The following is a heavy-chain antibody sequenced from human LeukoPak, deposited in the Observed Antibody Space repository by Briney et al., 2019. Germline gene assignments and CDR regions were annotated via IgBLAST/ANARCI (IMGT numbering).Heavy chain of an antibody. D-gene: IGHD3-3*01. J-gene: IGHJ4*02. CDR2: ISGSGGST. CDR3: AKDAPKYDFWSGPSDY. Sequence: GGSLRLSCAASGFTFSSYAMSWVRQAPGNGLEWVSAISGSGGSTYYADSVKGRFTISRDNSKNTLYLQMNSLRAEDTAVYYCAKDAPKYDFWSGPSDYWGQGTLVTVSS. CDR1: GFTFSSYA. V-gene: IGHV3-23*01.